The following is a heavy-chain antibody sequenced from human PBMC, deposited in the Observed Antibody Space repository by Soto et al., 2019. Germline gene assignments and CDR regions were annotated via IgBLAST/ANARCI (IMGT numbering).Heavy chain of an antibody. CDR3: AKSKTDYDSIQVFDY. J-gene: IGHJ4*02. CDR1: GYTFTNYG. D-gene: IGHD3-22*01. Sequence: ASVKVSCKASGYTFTNYGISWVRQAPGQGLEWMGWINVYNGNTKYAQKVQGRVTMTTDTSTSTAYMELNSLRTEDSAVYYCAKSKTDYDSIQVFDYWGQGTLVTVSS. V-gene: IGHV1-18*01. CDR2: INVYNGNT.